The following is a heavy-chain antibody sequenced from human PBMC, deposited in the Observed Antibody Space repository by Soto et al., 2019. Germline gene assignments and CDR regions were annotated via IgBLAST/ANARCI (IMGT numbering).Heavy chain of an antibody. V-gene: IGHV3-23*01. D-gene: IGHD3-3*01. J-gene: IGHJ4*02. CDR2: ISGGADDT. Sequence: GGSLRLSCAASGFTFSSYAMSWVRQAPGMGLEWVSVISGGADDTHYADSVKGRFTISRDNSKNTLYVQMDSLRAEDTAVYYCAKAINDYYAPLDYWGQGMRVTVSS. CDR1: GFTFSSYA. CDR3: AKAINDYYAPLDY.